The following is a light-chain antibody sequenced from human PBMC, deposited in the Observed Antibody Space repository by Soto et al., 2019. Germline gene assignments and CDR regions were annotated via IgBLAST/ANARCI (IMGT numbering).Light chain of an antibody. CDR2: DVT. J-gene: IGLJ1*01. CDR1: SSDVGSYDY. CDR3: SSFTSSRTIYV. Sequence: QSVLTQPASVSGSPGQSITISCTGTSSDVGSYDYVSWYQQHPGKAPKLILFDVTDRPSGVSSRFSGSKSGNTASLTISGLQAEDEADYFCSSFTSSRTIYVFGTGNQGHRP. V-gene: IGLV2-14*01.